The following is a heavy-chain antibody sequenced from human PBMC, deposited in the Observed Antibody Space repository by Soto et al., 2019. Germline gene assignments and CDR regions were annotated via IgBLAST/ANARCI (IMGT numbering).Heavy chain of an antibody. CDR3: AREWAVAGVAMFAP. CDR1: GFSFSSYS. CDR2: ISYDGSNK. Sequence: QVQLVESGGGVVQPGRSLRLSCAASGFSFSSYSIHWVRQAPGKGLEWVAVISYDGSNKYYADSVKGRFTISRDNSKNTLYLQMNSLRAEDTAVYYCAREWAVAGVAMFAPWGQGTLVTVSS. V-gene: IGHV3-30*04. J-gene: IGHJ5*02. D-gene: IGHD6-19*01.